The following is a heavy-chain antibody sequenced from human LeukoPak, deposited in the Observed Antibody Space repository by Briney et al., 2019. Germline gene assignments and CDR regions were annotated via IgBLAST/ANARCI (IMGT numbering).Heavy chain of an antibody. D-gene: IGHD2-15*01. CDR2: IRSKAYGGTT. V-gene: IGHV3-49*04. CDR3: TTRVAGRGNYYYYYMDV. CDR1: GFTFGDYA. Sequence: GGSLRLSCTASGFTFGDYAMSWVRQAPGKGLEWVGFIRSKAYGGTTEYAASVKGRFTISRDDSKNTLYLQMNSLKTEDTAVYYCTTRVAGRGNYYYYYMDVWGKGTTVTISS. J-gene: IGHJ6*03.